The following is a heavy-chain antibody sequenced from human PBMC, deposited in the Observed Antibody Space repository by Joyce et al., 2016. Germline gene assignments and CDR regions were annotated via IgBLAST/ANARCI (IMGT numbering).Heavy chain of an antibody. Sequence: QLQLQESGPGLVKPSETLSLTCIVSGGSISSSTYYWAWIRQPPGKGLEWIGNIYYSGRTYYNPSLKSRVTISVDTSKNQFSLKLSSVTAADTAIYYCARVVIVSAVDYYDMDVWGQGTTVTVSS. CDR1: GGSISSSTYY. V-gene: IGHV4-39*01. J-gene: IGHJ6*02. D-gene: IGHD2-2*01. CDR3: ARVVIVSAVDYYDMDV. CDR2: IYYSGRT.